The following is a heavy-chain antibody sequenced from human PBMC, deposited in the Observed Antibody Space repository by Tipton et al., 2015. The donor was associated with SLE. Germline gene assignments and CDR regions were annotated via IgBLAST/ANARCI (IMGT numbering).Heavy chain of an antibody. D-gene: IGHD2-21*01. CDR1: GDSLSGQY. Sequence: TLSLTCSVYGDSLSGQYWSWIRQHPGKGLEWIGYIYYSGSTYYNPSLKSRVTISVDTSKNQFSLKLTSVTAADTAIYYCVRGHPHIVVLIGGGWFDPWGQGTLVTVSS. V-gene: IGHV4-31*03. CDR2: IYYSGST. J-gene: IGHJ5*02. CDR3: VRGHPHIVVLIGGGWFDP.